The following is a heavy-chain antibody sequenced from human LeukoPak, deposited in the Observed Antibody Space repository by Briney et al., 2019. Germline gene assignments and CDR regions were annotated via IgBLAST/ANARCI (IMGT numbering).Heavy chain of an antibody. CDR3: ARESLLGGLDF. D-gene: IGHD1-26*01. J-gene: IGHJ4*02. CDR2: IKEGGREK. CDR1: GFTFSSYW. V-gene: IGHV3-7*04. Sequence: PGGSLRLSCAASGFTFSSYWLTLVRQAPGKGLEWVANIKEGGREKYYVDSVKGRFTIFRDNAKDSLSLHMNSLRHEDTAVYYCARESLLGGLDFWGQGTLVIVSS.